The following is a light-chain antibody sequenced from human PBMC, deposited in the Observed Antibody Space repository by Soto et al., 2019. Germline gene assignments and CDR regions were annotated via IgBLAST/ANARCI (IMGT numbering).Light chain of an antibody. V-gene: IGKV1-5*03. CDR3: QHYDSYSPTWT. Sequence: DIQMTQSTSTLSASVGDRVSITCRASQSIGDWLAWYQQKPWKAPKLLIYKASNLQSGVPSRFSGSGSGTDFTLTISSLQPDDFATYYCQHYDSYSPTWTFGQGTKVDIK. CDR1: QSIGDW. J-gene: IGKJ1*01. CDR2: KAS.